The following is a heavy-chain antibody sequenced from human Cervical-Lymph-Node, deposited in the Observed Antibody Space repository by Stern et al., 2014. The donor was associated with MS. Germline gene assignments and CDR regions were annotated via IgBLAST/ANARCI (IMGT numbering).Heavy chain of an antibody. CDR1: GGTLQNLA. J-gene: IGHJ4*02. CDR2: VIPILGTT. D-gene: IGHD1-14*01. Sequence: QVQLVQSGAEVKKPGSAVKVSCKASGGTLQNLAINWVRQAPGQGLEWLGGVIPILGTTSLAQKFRDRVAMTADESTNTAYMEMTSVTSGDTAVYFCVKCRFEYNTNYFDSWGQGTLITVSS. V-gene: IGHV1-69*19. CDR3: VKCRFEYNTNYFDS.